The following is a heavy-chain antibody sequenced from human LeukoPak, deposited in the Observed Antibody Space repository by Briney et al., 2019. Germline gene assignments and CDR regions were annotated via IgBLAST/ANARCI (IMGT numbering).Heavy chain of an antibody. CDR2: IYHSRST. D-gene: IGHD3-3*01. V-gene: IGHV4-38-2*02. CDR1: GYSISSGYY. Sequence: SETLSLTCTVSGYSISSGYYWGWIRQPPGKGLEWIGSIYHSRSTYYNPSLKSRVTISVDTSKNQFSLKLSSVTAADTAVYYCARDPLCDFWSGYLCPLDYWGQGTLVTVSS. CDR3: ARDPLCDFWSGYLCPLDY. J-gene: IGHJ4*02.